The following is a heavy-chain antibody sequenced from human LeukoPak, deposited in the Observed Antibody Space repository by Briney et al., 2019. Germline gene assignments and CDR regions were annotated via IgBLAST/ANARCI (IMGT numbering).Heavy chain of an antibody. CDR1: GFTFSSYA. D-gene: IGHD3-9*01. Sequence: GGSLRLSCAASGFTFSSYAMSWVRQAPGKGLEWVSAISGSGGSTYYADSVKGRFTISRDNSKNTLYLQTNSLRAEDTAVYYCAKGDYDILTGYYPVDYWGQGTLVTVSS. CDR2: ISGSGGST. V-gene: IGHV3-23*01. J-gene: IGHJ4*02. CDR3: AKGDYDILTGYYPVDY.